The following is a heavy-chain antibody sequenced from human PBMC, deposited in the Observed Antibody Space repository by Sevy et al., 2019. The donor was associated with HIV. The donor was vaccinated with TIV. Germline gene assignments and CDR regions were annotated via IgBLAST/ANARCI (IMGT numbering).Heavy chain of an antibody. V-gene: IGHV3-7*01. CDR2: INEDGSTK. CDR1: GFNIRAHW. J-gene: IGHJ4*02. Sequence: QLGGPLRLSCAASGFNIRAHWMLWVRQAPGKGLEWVANINEDGSTKYYLDSVKGRFTISRDNAENSAFLQMNSLRVEDTAVYYCVRALLKADSLWGQGTLVTVSS. CDR3: VRALLKADSL. D-gene: IGHD1-26*01.